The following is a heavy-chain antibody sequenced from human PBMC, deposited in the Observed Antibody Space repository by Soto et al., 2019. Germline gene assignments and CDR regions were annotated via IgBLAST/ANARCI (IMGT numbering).Heavy chain of an antibody. CDR2: ISGSGGRT. J-gene: IGHJ3*02. CDR3: AKGGYYSLFDI. Sequence: GGSLRLSCVASGFPFSSYAMSWVRQTPGKGLEWVSGISGSGGRTYYADSVKGRFTISRDNSNNTLLLQMHILRVEGTAVYFCAKGGYYSLFDIWGQGTMVTVSS. D-gene: IGHD3-16*01. CDR1: GFPFSSYA. V-gene: IGHV3-23*01.